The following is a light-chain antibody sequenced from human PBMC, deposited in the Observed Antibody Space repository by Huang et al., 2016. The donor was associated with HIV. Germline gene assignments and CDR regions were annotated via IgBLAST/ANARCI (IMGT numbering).Light chain of an antibody. V-gene: IGKV1-9*01. CDR2: AAS. CDR3: QQLNSYPYT. Sequence: IQLTQSPSSLSASVGDRVTITFRASQGISSYLAWYPQKPGKAPKLLIYAASTLQSGVPSRFSGSGSGTDFTLTISSLQPEDFATYYCQQLNSYPYTFGQGTKLEIK. CDR1: QGISSY. J-gene: IGKJ2*01.